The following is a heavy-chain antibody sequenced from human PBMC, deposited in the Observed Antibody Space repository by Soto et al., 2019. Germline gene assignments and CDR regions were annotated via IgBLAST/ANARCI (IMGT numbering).Heavy chain of an antibody. CDR3: ARVVRGDYDSPVGMDV. V-gene: IGHV4-31*03. J-gene: IGHJ6*02. D-gene: IGHD3-3*01. CDR1: GGSISSGGYY. CDR2: IYYSGST. Sequence: QVQLQESGPGLVKPSQTLSLTCTVSGGSISSGGYYWSWIRQHPGKGLEWIGYIYYSGSTYYNPSLKSRVTISVDTSKNQFSLKLSSVTAADTAVYYCARVVRGDYDSPVGMDVWGQGTTDTVSS.